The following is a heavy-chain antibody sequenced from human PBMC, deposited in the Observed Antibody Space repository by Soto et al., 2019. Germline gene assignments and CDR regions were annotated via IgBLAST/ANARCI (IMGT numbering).Heavy chain of an antibody. V-gene: IGHV3-23*01. CDR2: MTGDGART. CDR1: GFTFTTYA. CDR3: ANGKYYGDSAGSFQN. D-gene: IGHD4-17*01. J-gene: IGHJ1*01. Sequence: EVQLLESGGGLAQPGGSLRPSLEAPGFTFTTYAINWARQPPGKGRGGVSSMTGDGARTNYADSVKGRFTISRDNSKNTLYLQMSGLRADDTAVYYCANGKYYGDSAGSFQNWGQGTLVTVSS.